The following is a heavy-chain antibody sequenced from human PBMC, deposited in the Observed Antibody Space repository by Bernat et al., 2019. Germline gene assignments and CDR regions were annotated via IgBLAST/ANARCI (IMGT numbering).Heavy chain of an antibody. J-gene: IGHJ6*02. CDR3: AREFVTIFGVNYYQYGMDV. CDR1: GFTFSSYW. Sequence: EVQLVESGGGLVQPGGSLRLSCAASGFTFSSYWMHWVRQAPGKGLVWVSRINSDGSGTRYADSVKGRFTSSRDNAKNTLYLQMNSLRAEDTAVYYCAREFVTIFGVNYYQYGMDVWGQGTTVTVSS. D-gene: IGHD3-3*01. V-gene: IGHV3-74*01. CDR2: INSDGSGT.